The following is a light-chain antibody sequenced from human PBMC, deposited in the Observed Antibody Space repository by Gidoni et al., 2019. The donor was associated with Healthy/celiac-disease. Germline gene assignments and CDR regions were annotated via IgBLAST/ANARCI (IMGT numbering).Light chain of an antibody. Sequence: EIVLTQSPGTLSFSPGERATLYCRARQRVSSSYLAWYQQKPGQAPRLLIYGASSRATGIPDRFSGSGSGTDFTLTISRLQPEDFAVYYCQQYGSSPLTFGQGTKLEIK. CDR1: QRVSSSY. CDR3: QQYGSSPLT. V-gene: IGKV3-20*01. J-gene: IGKJ2*01. CDR2: GAS.